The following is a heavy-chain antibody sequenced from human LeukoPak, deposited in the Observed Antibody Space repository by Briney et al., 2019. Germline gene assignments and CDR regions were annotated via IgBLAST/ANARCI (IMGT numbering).Heavy chain of an antibody. D-gene: IGHD6-13*01. J-gene: IGHJ4*02. Sequence: SETLSLTCTVSGGSISSSSYYWGWIRQPPGKGLEWLGSIYYSGSTYYNPSLKSRVTISVDTSKNQFSLKLSSVTAADTAVYYCASIRRGLSIAAAGTGFDYWGQGTLVTVSS. V-gene: IGHV4-39*01. CDR1: GGSISSSSYY. CDR2: IYYSGST. CDR3: ASIRRGLSIAAAGTGFDY.